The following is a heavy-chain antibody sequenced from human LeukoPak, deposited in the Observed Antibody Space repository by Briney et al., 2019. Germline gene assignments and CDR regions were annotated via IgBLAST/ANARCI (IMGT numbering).Heavy chain of an antibody. CDR3: AKDRSGWYYFDY. J-gene: IGHJ4*02. Sequence: PGGSLRLSCAASGFIFSDYGMHWVRQAPGKGLEWVAVISYDGSNKYYADSVKGRFTISRDNSKNTLYLQMNSLRAEDTAVYYCAKDRSGWYYFDYWGQGTLVTVSS. CDR2: ISYDGSNK. V-gene: IGHV3-30*18. CDR1: GFIFSDYG. D-gene: IGHD6-19*01.